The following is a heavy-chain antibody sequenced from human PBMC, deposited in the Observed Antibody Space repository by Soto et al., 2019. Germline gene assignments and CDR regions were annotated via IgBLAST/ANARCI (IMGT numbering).Heavy chain of an antibody. V-gene: IGHV3-15*07. CDR2: IAGKTGGGTT. D-gene: IGHD3-16*01. CDR1: GIAFTYAS. CDR3: TTHNGYARSPRFDD. Sequence: QLVESGGGLVRPGASLRLTCAVSGIAFTYASINRVRQVPGRGPEWVGRIAGKTGGGTTDYAAPVKGRFKISRADSTNKVFLQLDNVKGEDAGVYYCTTHNGYARSPRFDDWGQGTQVTVSS. J-gene: IGHJ4*02.